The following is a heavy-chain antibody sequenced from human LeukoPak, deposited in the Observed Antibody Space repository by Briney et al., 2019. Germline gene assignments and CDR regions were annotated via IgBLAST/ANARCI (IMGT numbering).Heavy chain of an antibody. Sequence: SETLSLTCTVSGGSISSSSYYWGWIRQPPGKGLEWIGSIYYSGSTYYNPSLKSRVTISVDTSKNQFSLKLSSVTAADTAVYYCVRYYYDSSGYGAFDIWGQGTMVTVSS. CDR3: VRYYYDSSGYGAFDI. D-gene: IGHD3-22*01. J-gene: IGHJ3*02. CDR2: IYYSGST. V-gene: IGHV4-39*07. CDR1: GGSISSSSYY.